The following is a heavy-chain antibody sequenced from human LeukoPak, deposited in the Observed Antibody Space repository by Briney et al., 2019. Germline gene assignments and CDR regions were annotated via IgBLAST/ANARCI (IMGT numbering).Heavy chain of an antibody. CDR2: INHGGST. Sequence: SETLSLTCAVYGGSLRNYYWSWIRQPPGKGLEWIGEINHGGSTNFNPSLKSRVTISVDMSKNQFSLQLSSVTAADTAVYYCARGPASGSNFAWFDPWGQGTLVTVSS. V-gene: IGHV4-34*01. CDR1: GGSLRNYY. J-gene: IGHJ5*02. CDR3: ARGPASGSNFAWFDP. D-gene: IGHD3-10*01.